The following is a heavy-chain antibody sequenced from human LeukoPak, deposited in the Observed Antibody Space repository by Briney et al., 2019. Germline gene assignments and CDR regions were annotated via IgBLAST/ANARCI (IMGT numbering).Heavy chain of an antibody. Sequence: PGGSLRLSCAASGFTFSSYAMSWVRQAPGKGLEWVSAISGSGGSTYYADSVKGRFTISRDNSKNTLYLQMNSLRAEDTAVYYCAKDQYYYDSSGYYAAFDYWGQGTLVTVSS. D-gene: IGHD3-22*01. J-gene: IGHJ4*02. CDR1: GFTFSSYA. CDR2: ISGSGGST. V-gene: IGHV3-23*01. CDR3: AKDQYYYDSSGYYAAFDY.